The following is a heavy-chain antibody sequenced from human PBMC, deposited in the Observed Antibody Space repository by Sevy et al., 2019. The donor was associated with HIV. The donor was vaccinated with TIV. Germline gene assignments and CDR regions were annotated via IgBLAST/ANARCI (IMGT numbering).Heavy chain of an antibody. D-gene: IGHD4-4*01. CDR3: ATSKTTVITGNAFDI. CDR2: INWNGDST. CDR1: GFTFDDYG. J-gene: IGHJ3*02. V-gene: IGHV3-20*01. Sequence: GGSLRLSCAASGFTFDDYGMSWVRQVPGKGLEWVSNINWNGDSTGYGDSVKGRFTISRDNTKNSLYLQMNSLIAEDTNLYHCATSKTTVITGNAFDIWGQGTMATVSS.